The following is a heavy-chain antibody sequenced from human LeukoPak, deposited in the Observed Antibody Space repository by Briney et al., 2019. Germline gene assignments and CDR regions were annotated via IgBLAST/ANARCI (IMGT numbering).Heavy chain of an antibody. CDR2: VSNSGSSI. J-gene: IGHJ3*01. Sequence: GGSLRLSCAASGFTFSDEYMSWIRQAPGKGLEWISCVSNSGSSIYYADSVKGRFSISRDNVKDSLYLQMNSLRVEDTAVYYCARDGAYSASNFWGQGTMVAVSS. CDR1: GFTFSDEY. CDR3: ARDGAYSASNF. V-gene: IGHV3-11*01. D-gene: IGHD6-13*01.